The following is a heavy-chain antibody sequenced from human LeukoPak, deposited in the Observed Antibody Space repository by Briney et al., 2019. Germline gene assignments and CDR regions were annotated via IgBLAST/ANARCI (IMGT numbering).Heavy chain of an antibody. CDR2: INHSGST. CDR3: ASTGYGDNCFDP. Sequence: TSETLSLTCAVYGGSFSGYYWSWIGQPPGKGLEWIGEINHSGSTNYNPSLKSRVTISVDTSKNQFSLKLSSVTAADTAVYYCASTGYGDNCFDPWGQGTLVTVSS. D-gene: IGHD4-17*01. J-gene: IGHJ5*02. CDR1: GGSFSGYY. V-gene: IGHV4-34*01.